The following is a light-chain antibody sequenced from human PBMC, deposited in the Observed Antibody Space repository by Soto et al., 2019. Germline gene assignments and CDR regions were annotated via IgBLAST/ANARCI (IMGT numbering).Light chain of an antibody. CDR2: GIS. CDR3: LHDALSPYS. J-gene: IGKJ2*03. Sequence: AIQMTQSPSSLSASVGDTVTFTCRASQAIRNDLGWFQQRPGKPPKLLIYGISILQTGAPSRFSGSGSGTDFPLTISGLQAEDFATYYCLHDALSPYSFGQGTRLEI. V-gene: IGKV1-6*01. CDR1: QAIRND.